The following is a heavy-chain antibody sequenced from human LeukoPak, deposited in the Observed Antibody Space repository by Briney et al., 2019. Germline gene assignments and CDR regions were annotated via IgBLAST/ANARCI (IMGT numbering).Heavy chain of an antibody. V-gene: IGHV1-2*02. D-gene: IGHD6-13*01. CDR1: GYTFTGYY. J-gene: IGHJ5*02. Sequence: ASVKVSCKASGYTFTGYYMHWVRQAPGQGLEWMGWINPNSGGTNYAQKFQGRVTITADKSTSTAYMELSSLRSEDTAVYYCARAGYSSSWFNNWFDPWGQGTLVTVSS. CDR3: ARAGYSSSWFNNWFDP. CDR2: INPNSGGT.